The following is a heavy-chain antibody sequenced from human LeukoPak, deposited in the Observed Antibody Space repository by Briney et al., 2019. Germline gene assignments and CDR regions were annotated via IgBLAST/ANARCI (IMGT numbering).Heavy chain of an antibody. Sequence: GGSLRLSCAASRFTFSNYAMNWVRQASGKGLEWVSRISASGGSTYFADSVKGLFTISRDNSKNTLYFQMNNLRAEDTAVYYCAKVVVAATIDAFDIWGQGTMVTVSS. CDR1: RFTFSNYA. J-gene: IGHJ3*02. CDR3: AKVVVAATIDAFDI. V-gene: IGHV3-23*01. D-gene: IGHD2-15*01. CDR2: ISASGGST.